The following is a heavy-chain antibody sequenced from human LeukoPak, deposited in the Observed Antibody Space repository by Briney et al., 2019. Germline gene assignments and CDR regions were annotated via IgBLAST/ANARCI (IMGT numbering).Heavy chain of an antibody. D-gene: IGHD4-17*01. CDR3: TSRITVTTPPDYFDY. J-gene: IGHJ4*02. CDR2: IRSKANSYAT. CDR1: GFTFSGSA. Sequence: GGSLRLSCAASGFTFSGSAMHWVRQASGKGLELVGRIRSKANSYATAYAASVKGKFTISRDGSKNTAYLQMNSLKTEDTAVYYCTSRITVTTPPDYFDYWGQGTLVTVSS. V-gene: IGHV3-73*01.